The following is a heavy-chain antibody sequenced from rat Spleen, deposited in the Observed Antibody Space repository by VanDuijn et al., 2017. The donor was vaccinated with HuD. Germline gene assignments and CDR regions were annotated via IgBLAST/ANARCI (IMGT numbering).Heavy chain of an antibody. CDR1: GFTFNNYY. J-gene: IGHJ1*01. Sequence: EVQLVESGGGLVKPGRSMKLSCSASGFTFNNYYMTWVRQAPTKGLEWVASIGYDVSSTYYRDSVKGRFTISRDNAKSSLYLQMDSLRSEDTSTYYCAKYYGYTYWYFDFWGPGTMVTVSS. CDR2: IGYDVSST. D-gene: IGHD1-9*01. CDR3: AKYYGYTYWYFDF. V-gene: IGHV5-20*01.